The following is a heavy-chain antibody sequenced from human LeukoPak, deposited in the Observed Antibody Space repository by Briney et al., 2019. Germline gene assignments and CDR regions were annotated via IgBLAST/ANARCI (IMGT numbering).Heavy chain of an antibody. CDR2: IYTGGTT. CDR3: ARDQATSGGGLDS. D-gene: IGHD3-16*01. J-gene: IGHJ4*02. V-gene: IGHV3-53*01. Sequence: GWSLRLSCAASGFTVSGTHMSWVRQAPGKGLEWVSAIYTGGTTYYSDSVGGRFTISRDKSKNTLYLQMDSLRVEDTAVYYCARDQATSGGGLDSWGQGTLVTVSS. CDR1: GFTVSGTH.